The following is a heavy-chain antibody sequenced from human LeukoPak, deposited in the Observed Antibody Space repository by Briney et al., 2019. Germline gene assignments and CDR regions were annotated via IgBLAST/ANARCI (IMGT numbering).Heavy chain of an antibody. CDR2: IYYSGST. Sequence: TSETLSLTCTVSGGSISSYYWSWIRQPPGKGLEWIGYIYYSGSTNYNPSLKSRVTISVDTSKNQFSLKLSSVTAADTAVYYCATLGVVVPAAPEFRGYYYYMDVWGKGTTVTVSS. CDR3: ATLGVVVPAAPEFRGYYYYMDV. D-gene: IGHD2-2*01. V-gene: IGHV4-59*01. J-gene: IGHJ6*03. CDR1: GGSISSYY.